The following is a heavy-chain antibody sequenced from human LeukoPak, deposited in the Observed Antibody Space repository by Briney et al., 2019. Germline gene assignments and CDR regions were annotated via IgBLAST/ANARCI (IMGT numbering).Heavy chain of an antibody. CDR2: IYHSGST. D-gene: IGHD6-13*01. CDR3: ARTPGYLDY. CDR1: GYSISSGYY. Sequence: SGTLSLTCTVSGYSISSGYYWGWIRQPPGKGLEWIGSIYHSGSTYYNPSLKSRVTISVDTSKNQFSLKLSSVTAADTAVYYCARTPGYLDYWGQGTLVTVSS. J-gene: IGHJ4*02. V-gene: IGHV4-38-2*02.